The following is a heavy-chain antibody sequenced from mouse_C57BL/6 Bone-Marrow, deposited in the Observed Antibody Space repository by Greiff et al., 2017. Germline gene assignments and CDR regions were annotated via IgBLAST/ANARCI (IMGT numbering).Heavy chain of an antibody. Sequence: VQLQQSGPVLVKPGASVKMSCKASGYTFTDYCMNWVKQSHGKGLEWIGVINPYDGGTSYNQKFKGKATLTVDKSSSTAYMELNSLTSEDSAVYYCARDYYGRSDYGGQGTTPTVSA. V-gene: IGHV1-19*01. CDR1: GYTFTDYC. D-gene: IGHD1-1*01. J-gene: IGHJ2*01. CDR2: INPYDGGT. CDR3: ARDYYGRSDY.